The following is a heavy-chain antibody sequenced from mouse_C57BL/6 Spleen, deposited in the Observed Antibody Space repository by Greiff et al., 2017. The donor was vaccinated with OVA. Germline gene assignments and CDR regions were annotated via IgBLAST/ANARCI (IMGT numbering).Heavy chain of an antibody. CDR2: IDPETGGT. J-gene: IGHJ4*01. V-gene: IGHV1-15*01. Sequence: QVQLQQSGAELVRPGASVTLSCKASGYTFTDYEMHWVKQTPVHGLEWIGAIDPETGGTAYNQKFKGKAILTADKSSSTAYMELRSLTSEDSAVYYCTRLGYYYGSSYDYAMDYWGQGTSVTVSS. CDR1: GYTFTDYE. CDR3: TRLGYYYGSSYDYAMDY. D-gene: IGHD1-1*01.